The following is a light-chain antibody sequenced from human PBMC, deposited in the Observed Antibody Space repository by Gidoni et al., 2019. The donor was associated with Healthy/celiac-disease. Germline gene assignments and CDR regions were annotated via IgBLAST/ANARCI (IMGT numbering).Light chain of an antibody. CDR2: AAS. V-gene: IGKV3-11*01. Sequence: EIVLTQSPATLSWSPGERATLSCRASQSVSSYLAWYQQKPGQAPRLLIYAASNRATGIPARFSGSGSGTDFTLTISSLEPEDFAVYYCQQRSNWPPYTFGQXTKLEIK. CDR1: QSVSSY. CDR3: QQRSNWPPYT. J-gene: IGKJ2*01.